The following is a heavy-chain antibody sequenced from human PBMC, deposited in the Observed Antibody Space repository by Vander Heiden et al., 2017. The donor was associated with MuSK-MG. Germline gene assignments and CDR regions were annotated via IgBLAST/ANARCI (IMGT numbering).Heavy chain of an antibody. Sequence: GSGYTFTSYYMHWVRQAPGQGLEWMGIINPSGGSTSYAQKFQGRVTMTRDTPTSTVYMELSSLRSEDTAVYYCARDGAVAAYRLLDYWGQGTLVTVSS. CDR1: GYTFTSYY. V-gene: IGHV1-46*01. J-gene: IGHJ4*02. CDR3: ARDGAVAAYRLLDY. D-gene: IGHD6-19*01. CDR2: INPSGGST.